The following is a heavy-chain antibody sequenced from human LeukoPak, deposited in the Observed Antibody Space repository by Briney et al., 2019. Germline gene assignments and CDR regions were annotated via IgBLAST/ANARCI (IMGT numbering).Heavy chain of an antibody. V-gene: IGHV4-59*05. CDR1: GVSISGSY. J-gene: IGHJ4*02. CDR3: ARQISQNRDY. Sequence: PSETLSLTCSVSGVSISGSYWIWIRQPPGRGLEWVARILYRGDFPYGGTTFYNPSFGSRVTISVDTSKNAFSLKLTSVTAADTAVYYCARQISQNRDYWGQGTLVTVSS. D-gene: IGHD2-15*01. CDR2: ILYRGDFPYGGTT.